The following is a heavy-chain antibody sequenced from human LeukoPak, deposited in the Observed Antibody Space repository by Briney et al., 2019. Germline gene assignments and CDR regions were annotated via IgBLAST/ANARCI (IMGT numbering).Heavy chain of an antibody. CDR3: TAGHYGSL. CDR1: EFTFSDAW. J-gene: IGHJ4*02. Sequence: GGSLRLSCAASEFTFSDAWMRWVRQAPGKGLEWVGRIGSKTDGGTTDYAAPVKGRFTISRDDSKNTLYLQMNSLKTEDTAVYYCTAGHYGSLWGQGTLVTFSS. CDR2: IGSKTDGGTT. D-gene: IGHD6-19*01. V-gene: IGHV3-15*04.